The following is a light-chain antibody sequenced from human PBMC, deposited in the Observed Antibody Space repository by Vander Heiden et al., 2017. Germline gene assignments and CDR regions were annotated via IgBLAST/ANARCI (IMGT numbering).Light chain of an antibody. CDR3: RQAIQTPHT. J-gene: IGKJ2*01. CDR2: LGS. Sequence: DIVMTQSPLYLPVTPGEPASISFRSSQSSWHSNGYNLLEWYLKKPGQSPQLRIYLGSNRASGVANRCSGRGSGKDFTLKISRVEAEDVGVYYCRQAIQTPHTFGQGTKVDIK. V-gene: IGKV2-28*01. CDR1: QSSWHSNGYNL.